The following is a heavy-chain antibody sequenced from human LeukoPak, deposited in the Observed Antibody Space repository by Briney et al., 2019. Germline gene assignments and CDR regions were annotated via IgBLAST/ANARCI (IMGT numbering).Heavy chain of an antibody. Sequence: PGRSLRLSCAASGFSFSSYGMHWVRQAPGKGLEWVAVIWFDGSNKYYADSVKGRFTISRDNSKNTLYLQMNNLRAEDTAVYYCGTAAPAGASYAMDVWGQGTTVTVSS. CDR2: IWFDGSNK. CDR1: GFSFSSYG. J-gene: IGHJ6*02. V-gene: IGHV3-33*01. D-gene: IGHD6-13*01. CDR3: GTAAPAGASYAMDV.